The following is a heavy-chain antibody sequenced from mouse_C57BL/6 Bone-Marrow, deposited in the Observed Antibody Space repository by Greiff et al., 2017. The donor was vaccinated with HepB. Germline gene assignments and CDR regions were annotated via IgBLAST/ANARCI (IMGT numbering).Heavy chain of an antibody. CDR2: INPNYGTT. Sequence: EVKLMESGPELVKPGASVKISCKASGYSFTDYNMNWVKQSNGKSLEWIGVINPNYGTTSYNQKFKGKATLTVDQSSSTAYMQLNSLTSEDSAVYYCARVPHYYGSRYFDYWGQGTTLTVSS. CDR1: GYSFTDYN. D-gene: IGHD1-1*01. CDR3: ARVPHYYGSRYFDY. V-gene: IGHV1-39*01. J-gene: IGHJ2*01.